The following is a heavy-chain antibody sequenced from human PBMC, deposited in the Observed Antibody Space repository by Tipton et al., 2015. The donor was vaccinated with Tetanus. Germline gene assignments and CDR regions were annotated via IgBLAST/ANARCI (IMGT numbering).Heavy chain of an antibody. CDR1: GDSISRSSSY. V-gene: IGHV4-39*07. D-gene: IGHD6-19*01. J-gene: IGHJ4*02. CDR3: ARNTVAGTVTFDY. Sequence: TLSLTCTVSGDSISRSSSYWGWIRQPPGKGLEWIGEINHRGSTNYNPSLKSRVTISVDTSKNQFSLKLSSVTAADTAVYYCARNTVAGTVTFDYRGQGTLVTVSS. CDR2: INHRGST.